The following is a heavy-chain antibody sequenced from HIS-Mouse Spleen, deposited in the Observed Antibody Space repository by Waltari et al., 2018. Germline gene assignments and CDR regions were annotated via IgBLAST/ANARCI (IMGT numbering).Heavy chain of an antibody. V-gene: IGHV4-39*07. Sequence: QLQLQESGPGLVKPSETLSLTGTVSGGSIRSSSYYWGWILLPPGKGLGWIGSIFYSGSTYYNPSLKSRVTISVDTSKNQFSLKLSSVTAADTAVYYCARYGWVYYFDYWGQGTLVTVSS. CDR3: ARYGWVYYFDY. D-gene: IGHD6-19*01. CDR2: IFYSGST. J-gene: IGHJ4*02. CDR1: GGSIRSSSYY.